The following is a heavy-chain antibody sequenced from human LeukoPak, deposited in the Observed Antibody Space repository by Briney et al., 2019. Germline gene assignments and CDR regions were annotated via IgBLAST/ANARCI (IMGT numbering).Heavy chain of an antibody. CDR2: ITFSRGT. D-gene: IGHD2-8*01. CDR3: ARDSVYATNWYDP. CDR1: GASISSSN. V-gene: IGHV4-59*01. J-gene: IGHJ5*02. Sequence: SETLSLTCTVSGASISSSNWNWIRQAPGKGLEWIGYITFSRGTNYNPSLGSRVTISLDMSKNQFSLKLTSVTAADTAIYYCARDSVYATNWYDPWGQGTLVTVSS.